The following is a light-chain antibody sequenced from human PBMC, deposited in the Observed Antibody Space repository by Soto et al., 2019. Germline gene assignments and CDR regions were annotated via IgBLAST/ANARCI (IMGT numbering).Light chain of an antibody. Sequence: EIVLTQSPATLSVSPGEGATLSCSASQTVNKNLAWYQQKPGQAPRLLIYGPSTRATGIPASFSGSGSGTEFTLTISSLQSEDFAVHYCQQYGYSQGLACGGGTKVDIK. CDR3: QQYGYSQGLA. V-gene: IGKV3-15*01. J-gene: IGKJ4*01. CDR2: GPS. CDR1: QTVNKN.